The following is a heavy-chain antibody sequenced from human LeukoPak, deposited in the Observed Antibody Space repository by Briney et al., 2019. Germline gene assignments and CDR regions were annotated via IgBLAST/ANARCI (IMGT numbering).Heavy chain of an antibody. CDR1: GGSISSSSYY. D-gene: IGHD1-7*01. CDR2: IYYSGST. CDR3: ARRFFWNYFDP. J-gene: IGHJ5*02. V-gene: IGHV4-39*01. Sequence: SETLSLTCTVSGGSISSSSYYRGWIRQPPGKGLEWIGSIYYSGSTYYNPSLKSRVTISVDTSKNQFSLKLSSVTAADTAVYYCARRFFWNYFDPWGQGTLVTVSS.